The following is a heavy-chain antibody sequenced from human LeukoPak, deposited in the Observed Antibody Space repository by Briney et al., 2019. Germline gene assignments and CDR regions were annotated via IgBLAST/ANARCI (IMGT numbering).Heavy chain of an antibody. J-gene: IGHJ4*02. V-gene: IGHV4-61*02. CDR1: GGSISSGSYY. Sequence: PSETLSLTCTVSGGSISSGSYYWSWIRQPAGKGLEWIGRIYTSGSTNYNPSLKSRVTISVDTSKNQFSLKLSSVTAADTAVYYCARDLDGSGTRDYWGQGTLVTVSS. CDR3: ARDLDGSGTRDY. D-gene: IGHD3-10*01. CDR2: IYTSGST.